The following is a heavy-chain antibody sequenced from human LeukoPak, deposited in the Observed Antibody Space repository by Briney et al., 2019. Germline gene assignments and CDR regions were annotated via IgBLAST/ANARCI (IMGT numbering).Heavy chain of an antibody. D-gene: IGHD3-3*01. Sequence: SETLSLTCTVSGGSISPYYWTWIRQPPGKGLEWIGYIYYNGNTNYNPSLKSRITISVDTSKNQFSLSLSSVTAADTAVYYCARSVSAYYDFWRPWGQGTLVSVSS. V-gene: IGHV4-59*08. CDR2: IYYNGNT. CDR1: GGSISPYY. CDR3: ARSVSAYYDFWRP. J-gene: IGHJ5*02.